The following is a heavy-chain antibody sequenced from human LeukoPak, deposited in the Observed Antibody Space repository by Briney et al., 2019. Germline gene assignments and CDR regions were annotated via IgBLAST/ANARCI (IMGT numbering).Heavy chain of an antibody. Sequence: GGSPRLSCAASGFTFTSSAMSWVRQAPGKGLEWVSAISAVGGNTYYADSVKGRFTISRDTSKNTLYLQMNSLRAEDTALYYCAKGVGVRSCFDYWGQGTLLTVSS. CDR3: AKGVGVRSCFDY. CDR1: GFTFTSSA. D-gene: IGHD3-10*01. V-gene: IGHV3-23*01. J-gene: IGHJ4*02. CDR2: ISAVGGNT.